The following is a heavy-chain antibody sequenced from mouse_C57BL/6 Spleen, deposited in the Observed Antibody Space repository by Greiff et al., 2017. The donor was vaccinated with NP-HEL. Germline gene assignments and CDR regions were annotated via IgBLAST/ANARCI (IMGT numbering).Heavy chain of an antibody. CDR1: GFTFSDYG. V-gene: IGHV5-17*01. CDR2: ISSGSSTI. CDR3: ARKDSSGLGYAMDY. J-gene: IGHJ4*01. D-gene: IGHD3-2*02. Sequence: VKLVESGGGLVKPGGSLKLSCAASGFTFSDYGMHWVRQAPEKGLEWVAYISSGSSTIYYADTVKGRFTISRDNAKNTLFLQMTSLRSEDTAMYYCARKDSSGLGYAMDYWGQGTSVTVSS.